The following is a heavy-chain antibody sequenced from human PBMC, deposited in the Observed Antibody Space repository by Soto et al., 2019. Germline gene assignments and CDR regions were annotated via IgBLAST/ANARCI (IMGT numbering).Heavy chain of an antibody. J-gene: IGHJ6*02. CDR2: IIPIFSSR. Sequence: QVQLVQSGAEVKKPGSSVKVSCKTSRDTFNKYAFNWVRQAPGQGLEWMGGIIPIFSSRNYAEKFQGRVTITADDSTMTAYMELRSLRFEDTAVSYCARGETYLGVWGQGTTVTVSS. V-gene: IGHV1-69*01. D-gene: IGHD3-16*01. CDR1: RDTFNKYA. CDR3: ARGETYLGV.